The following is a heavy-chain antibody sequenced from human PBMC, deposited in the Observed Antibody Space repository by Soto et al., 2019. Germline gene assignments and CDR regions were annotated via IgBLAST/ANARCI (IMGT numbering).Heavy chain of an antibody. D-gene: IGHD6-6*01. CDR3: ARTSRFAY. V-gene: IGHV4-34*01. J-gene: IGHJ4*02. Sequence: SETLSLTCAVYGGSFSDYYWSWIRQPPGKGLEWIGEINHSGSTNYNPSLKSRVTISVDTSKNQFSLKLSSVTAADTAVYYCARTSRFAYWGQGTLVTVSS. CDR2: INHSGST. CDR1: GGSFSDYY.